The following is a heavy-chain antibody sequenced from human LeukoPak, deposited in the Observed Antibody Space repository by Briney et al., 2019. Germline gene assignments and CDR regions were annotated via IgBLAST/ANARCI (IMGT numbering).Heavy chain of an antibody. CDR2: IKQDGSEK. D-gene: IGHD3-10*02. CDR1: GFTFSSYA. J-gene: IGHJ3*02. CDR3: ASLYSAAFDI. Sequence: GGSLRLSCAVSGFTFSSYAMHWVRQAPGKGLEWVAAIKQDGSEKYYVDSVKGRFTISRDNAKNSLYLQMNSLGAEDTAVYYCASLYSAAFDIWGQGTMVTVSS. V-gene: IGHV3-7*03.